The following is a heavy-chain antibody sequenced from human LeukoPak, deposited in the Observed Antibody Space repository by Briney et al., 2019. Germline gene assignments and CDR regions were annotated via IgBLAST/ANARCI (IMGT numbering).Heavy chain of an antibody. CDR1: GGSFSGYY. CDR3: ARGQVPYYYDSSGYYYKGIVDYYYYMDV. D-gene: IGHD3-22*01. J-gene: IGHJ6*03. Sequence: NPSETLSLTCAVYGGSFSGYYWSWIRQPPGKGLEWIGEINHSGSTNYNPSLKSRVTISVDTSKNQFSLKLSSVTAADTAVYYCARGQVPYYYDSSGYYYKGIVDYYYYMDVWGKGTTVTVSS. CDR2: INHSGST. V-gene: IGHV4-34*01.